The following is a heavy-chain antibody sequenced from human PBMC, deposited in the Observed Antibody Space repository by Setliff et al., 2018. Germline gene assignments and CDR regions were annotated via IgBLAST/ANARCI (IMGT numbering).Heavy chain of an antibody. J-gene: IGHJ3*02. D-gene: IGHD3-22*01. V-gene: IGHV4-61*02. CDR2: IYSRGST. CDR1: GGSINSGSYY. CDR3: ARDHYDYYDSRQAFDI. Sequence: SETLSLTCTVSGGSINSGSYYWSWIRQPAGKGLEWIGRIYSRGSTNYNPSLKSRVTVSLDASKNQLSLKLSSVTAADTAVYYCARDHYDYYDSRQAFDIWGQGTRGTVS.